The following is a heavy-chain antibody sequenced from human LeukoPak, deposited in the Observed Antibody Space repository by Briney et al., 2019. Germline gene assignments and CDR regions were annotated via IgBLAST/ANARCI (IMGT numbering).Heavy chain of an antibody. D-gene: IGHD3-22*01. Sequence: SVKVSRKASGGTFSSYAISWVRQAPGQGLEWMGGIIPIFGTANYAQKFQGRVTITADESTSTAYMELSSLRSEDTAVYYCARVAGSSGYKAYWGQGTLVTVSS. J-gene: IGHJ4*02. CDR3: ARVAGSSGYKAY. CDR2: IIPIFGTA. V-gene: IGHV1-69*01. CDR1: GGTFSSYA.